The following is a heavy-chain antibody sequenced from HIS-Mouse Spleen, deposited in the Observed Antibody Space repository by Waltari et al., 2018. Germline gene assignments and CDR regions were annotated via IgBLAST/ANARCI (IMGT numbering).Heavy chain of an antibody. CDR3: AKDKHHAFDY. V-gene: IGHV3-30*18. CDR1: GFTFSSYG. Sequence: QVQLVESGGGVVQPGRSLRLSCAASGFTFSSYGMHWVGQAPGKGRGWVEVIYYDGSNKYHADSVKGRFTISRDNSKNTLYLQMNSLRAEDTAVYYCAKDKHHAFDYWGQGTLVTVSS. CDR2: IYYDGSNK. J-gene: IGHJ4*02.